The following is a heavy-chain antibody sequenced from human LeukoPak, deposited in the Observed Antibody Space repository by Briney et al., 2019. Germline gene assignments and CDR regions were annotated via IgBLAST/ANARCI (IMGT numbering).Heavy chain of an antibody. J-gene: IGHJ4*02. CDR3: AKMQWLATNYY. V-gene: IGHV3-30*18. CDR1: GFTFSGYG. D-gene: IGHD6-19*01. CDR2: ISYDGSNK. Sequence: GRSLRLSCAASGFTFSGYGMHWVRQAPGKGLEWVAVISYDGSNKFYADSVKGRFTVSRDNSKNTLYLQMNSLRVEDMAVYYCAKMQWLATNYYWGQGTLVTVSS.